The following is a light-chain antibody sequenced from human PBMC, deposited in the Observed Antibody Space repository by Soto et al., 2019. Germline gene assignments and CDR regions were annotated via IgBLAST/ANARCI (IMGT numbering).Light chain of an antibody. Sequence: QSVATKHSSVYGLAGRSVTISCTGTSSDVGGYNYVSWYQQHPGKAPKLMLYEVSNRPSGVSNRFSGSKYGNTASLTISGLQAEDEADYYCTSYTTISTYVFGTGPKVTVL. CDR1: SSDVGGYNY. CDR2: EVS. CDR3: TSYTTISTYV. J-gene: IGLJ1*01. V-gene: IGLV2-14*01.